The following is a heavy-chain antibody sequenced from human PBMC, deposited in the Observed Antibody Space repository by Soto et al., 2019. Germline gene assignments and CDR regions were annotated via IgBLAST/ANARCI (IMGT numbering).Heavy chain of an antibody. CDR1: GFTFSSCS. CDR2: ISSSSSTI. D-gene: IGHD3-16*01. J-gene: IGHJ6*02. V-gene: IGHV3-48*01. Sequence: EVQLVESGGGLVQPGGSLRLSCAASGFTFSSCSMNWVRQAPGKGLEWVSYISSSSSTIYYADSVKGRFTISRDNAKNSLYLQMNSLRAEDTAVYYCARGSYAYGMDVWGQGTTVTVSS. CDR3: ARGSYAYGMDV.